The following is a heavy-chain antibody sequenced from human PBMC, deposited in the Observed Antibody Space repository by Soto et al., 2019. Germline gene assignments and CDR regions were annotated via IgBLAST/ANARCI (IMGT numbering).Heavy chain of an antibody. D-gene: IGHD2-8*01. Sequence: AVKVSCKASGCSFRNYAISWVRQVPGQGLEWMGSIIPMFDRPNYGQKFQGRVTITADESTITAYMELSSLRSDDTATYYCARADRFGVSISSLDLWGQGILVTVSS. CDR2: IIPMFDRP. CDR3: ARADRFGVSISSLDL. CDR1: GCSFRNYA. J-gene: IGHJ4*02. V-gene: IGHV1-69*13.